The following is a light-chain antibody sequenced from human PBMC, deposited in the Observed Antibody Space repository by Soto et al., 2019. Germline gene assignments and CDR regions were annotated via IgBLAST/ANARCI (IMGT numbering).Light chain of an antibody. CDR2: GAS. Sequence: EIVLTQSPGTLSLSPGERATLSCRASQSVSSSYLAWYQQKPGQAPRLLIYGASSRATGIPDRFSGSGSGTDFTLTISXLXPEXXAVXXCXQXXSSLTFGGGTKVEIK. CDR1: QSVSSSY. J-gene: IGKJ4*01. CDR3: XQXXSSLT. V-gene: IGKV3-20*01.